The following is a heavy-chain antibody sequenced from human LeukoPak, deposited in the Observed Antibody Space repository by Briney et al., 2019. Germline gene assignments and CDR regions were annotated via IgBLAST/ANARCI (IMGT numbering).Heavy chain of an antibody. V-gene: IGHV3-74*01. J-gene: IGHJ6*02. CDR2: VDPDGTTT. CDR3: TRVQAGRSGLMDV. D-gene: IGHD2-8*02. CDR1: GFTFNSYA. Sequence: PGGSLRLSCAASGFTFNSYAMTWVRQAPGEGLVWVSRVDPDGTTTNYADSVTGRFTTSRDNAKNTLYLQMNSLRAEDTALYYCTRVQAGRSGLMDVWGRGTTVTVSS.